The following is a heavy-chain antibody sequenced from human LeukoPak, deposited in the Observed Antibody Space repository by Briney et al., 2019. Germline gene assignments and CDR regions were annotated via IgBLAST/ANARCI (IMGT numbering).Heavy chain of an antibody. CDR3: ARGPDAFDI. CDR1: GFTFSNYA. V-gene: IGHV3-23*01. J-gene: IGHJ3*02. Sequence: PGGSLRLSCAASGFTFSNYAMSWVRQAPGKGLEWVSSISGTGGSTYYADSVKGRFTISRDKSNNTLFLQMNSLRAEDTAVYYCARGPDAFDIWGQGTMVTVSS. CDR2: ISGTGGST.